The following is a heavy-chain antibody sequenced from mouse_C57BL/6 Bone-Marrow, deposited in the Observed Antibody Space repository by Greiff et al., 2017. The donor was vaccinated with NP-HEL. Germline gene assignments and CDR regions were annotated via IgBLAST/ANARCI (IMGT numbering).Heavy chain of an antibody. V-gene: IGHV5-4*03. J-gene: IGHJ2*01. CDR1: GFTFSSYA. CDR3: ATICRGY. CDR2: ISDGGSYT. Sequence: EVKLVESGGGLVKPGGSLKLSCAASGFTFSSYAMSWVRQTPEKRLEWVATISDGGSYTYYPDNVKGRFTISRDNAKNNLYLQMSHLKSEDTAMYYCATICRGYWGQGTTLTVSS. D-gene: IGHD6-1*01.